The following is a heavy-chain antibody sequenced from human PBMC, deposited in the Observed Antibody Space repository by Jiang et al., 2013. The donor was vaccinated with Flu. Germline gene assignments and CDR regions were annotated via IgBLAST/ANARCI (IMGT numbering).Heavy chain of an antibody. CDR1: GGSIDRTNHY. D-gene: IGHD3-10*01. J-gene: IGHJ4*02. CDR2: VYYSGST. Sequence: GLVKPSETLSLTCTVSGGSIDRTNHYWGWIRQPPGKGLEWIGTVYYSGSTNYNSSLKSRTTISVDTSKDQFSLNLRSVSAADTAVYYCARAAFRGSGRTFDSWGQGTLV. V-gene: IGHV4-39*01. CDR3: ARAAFRGSGRTFDS.